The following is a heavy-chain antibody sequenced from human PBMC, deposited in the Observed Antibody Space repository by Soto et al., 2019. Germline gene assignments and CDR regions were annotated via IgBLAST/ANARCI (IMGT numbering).Heavy chain of an antibody. D-gene: IGHD5-18*01. V-gene: IGHV4-34*01. J-gene: IGHJ4*02. CDR2: IYYSGST. CDR1: GGSFSGYY. CDR3: ARGPVDTAMVI. Sequence: PSETLSLTCAVYGGSFSGYYWSWIRQPPGKGLEWIGYIYYSGSTYYNPSLKSRVTISVDTSKNQFSLKLSSVTAADTAVYYCARGPVDTAMVIWGQGTLVTVSS.